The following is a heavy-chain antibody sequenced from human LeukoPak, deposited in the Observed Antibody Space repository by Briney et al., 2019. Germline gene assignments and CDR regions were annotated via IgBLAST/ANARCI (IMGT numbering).Heavy chain of an antibody. J-gene: IGHJ4*02. D-gene: IGHD5-18*01. CDR2: IYSGGST. V-gene: IGHV3-53*01. Sequence: GGSLRLSCAASGFTVSSNYMSWVRQAPGKGLEWVSVIYSGGSTYYADSVKGRFTISRDNSKDTLFLQMNSLRAEDTAVYYCAKRLRTGYNYGYPDYWGQGTLVTVSS. CDR1: GFTVSSNY. CDR3: AKRLRTGYNYGYPDY.